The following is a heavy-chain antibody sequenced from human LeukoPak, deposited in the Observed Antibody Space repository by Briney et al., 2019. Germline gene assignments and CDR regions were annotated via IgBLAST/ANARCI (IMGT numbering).Heavy chain of an antibody. V-gene: IGHV3-30*02. CDR3: AKDVTSGSSWPETPFDY. CDR2: IRYDGSNK. Sequence: GGSLRLSCAASGFTFSSYGMHWVRQAPGKGLEWVAFIRYDGSNKYYADPVKGRFTISRDNSKNTLYLQMNSLRAEDMAVYYCAKDVTSGSSWPETPFDYWGQGTLVTVSS. J-gene: IGHJ4*02. CDR1: GFTFSSYG. D-gene: IGHD6-13*01.